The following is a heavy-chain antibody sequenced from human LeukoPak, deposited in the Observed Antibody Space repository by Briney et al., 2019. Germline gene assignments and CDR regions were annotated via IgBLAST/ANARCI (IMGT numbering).Heavy chain of an antibody. CDR2: MNPNSGNT. V-gene: IGHV1-8*01. J-gene: IGHJ5*02. Sequence: GASVKVCCKASGYTFTSNDINWVRQATGQGLEWMGWMNPNSGNTGYAQKFQGRLTMTRNTSISTAYMELSSLRSDDTAVYYCARGPSCSGMSCPYWFDPWGQGTLVTVSS. CDR3: ARGPSCSGMSCPYWFDP. CDR1: GYTFTSND. D-gene: IGHD2-2*01.